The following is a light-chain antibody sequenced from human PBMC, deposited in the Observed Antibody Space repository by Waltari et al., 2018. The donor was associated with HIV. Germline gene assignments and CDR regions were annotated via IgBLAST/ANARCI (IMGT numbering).Light chain of an antibody. V-gene: IGLV1-40*01. J-gene: IGLJ1*01. Sequence: QSVLTQPPSVSGAPGQRVPISCTGRRSHIGPGYDVDWFQQLPGTAPKLLIYGNTNRPSGVPDRFSGSKSGTSASLAITGLQAEDEADYYCQSYDSGLSAYVFGTGTKVTVL. CDR1: RSHIGPGYD. CDR3: QSYDSGLSAYV. CDR2: GNT.